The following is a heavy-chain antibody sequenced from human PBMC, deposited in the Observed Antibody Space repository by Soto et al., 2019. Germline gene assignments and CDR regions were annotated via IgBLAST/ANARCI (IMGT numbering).Heavy chain of an antibody. D-gene: IGHD6-13*01. CDR3: ARESAAGTFAGNWFDP. J-gene: IGHJ5*02. CDR1: GGTFSSYA. V-gene: IGHV1-69*13. CDR2: IIPIFGTA. Sequence: ASVKVSCKASGGTFSSYAISWVRQAPGQGLEWMGGIIPIFGTANYAQKFQGRVTITADESTSTAYMELSSLRSEDTAVYYCARESAAGTFAGNWFDPWGQGTLVTVS.